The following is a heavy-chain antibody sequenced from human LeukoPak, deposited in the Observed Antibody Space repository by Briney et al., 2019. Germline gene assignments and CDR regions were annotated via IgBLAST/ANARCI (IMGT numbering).Heavy chain of an antibody. CDR3: ARDLRNWTYVLYAFDI. CDR2: IIPIFCTP. V-gene: IGHV1-69*05. Sequence: ASVNVSCKASGCTFSSYPIIWVRQAPGQGLDWMGWIIPIFCTPNYAQKFQGRVTISTDESTSTAYMELSRLRSEDTAVYFCARDLRNWTYVLYAFDIWGQGTTVTVSS. D-gene: IGHD1-7*01. CDR1: GCTFSSYP. J-gene: IGHJ3*02.